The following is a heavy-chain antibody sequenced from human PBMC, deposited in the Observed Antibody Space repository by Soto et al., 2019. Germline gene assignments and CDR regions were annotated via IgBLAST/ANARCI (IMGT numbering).Heavy chain of an antibody. Sequence: QVQLVQSGAEVKKPGASEKVSCKATGYSFTSYDINWVRHATGQGLEWMGWMNPNSGNTAYAQKFQGRVTMTRNTSISTAYMELSSLRSEDTAVYYCAREALFRMDVWGRGTTVTVSS. V-gene: IGHV1-8*01. CDR3: AREALFRMDV. D-gene: IGHD3-10*02. J-gene: IGHJ6*02. CDR1: GYSFTSYD. CDR2: MNPNSGNT.